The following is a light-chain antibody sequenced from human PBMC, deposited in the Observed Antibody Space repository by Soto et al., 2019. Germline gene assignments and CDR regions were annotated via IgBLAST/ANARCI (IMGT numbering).Light chain of an antibody. CDR1: QGISNY. Sequence: FELPQSHSAMSASVGARVTITCRASQGISNYLAWYQQKPGKVPKRLIYDASSLQSGVPSRFSGSGSGTEFTLTISSLQPEDFATYYCLQHKSYPITFGQGTRVEIK. CDR2: DAS. J-gene: IGKJ5*01. CDR3: LQHKSYPIT. V-gene: IGKV1-17*03.